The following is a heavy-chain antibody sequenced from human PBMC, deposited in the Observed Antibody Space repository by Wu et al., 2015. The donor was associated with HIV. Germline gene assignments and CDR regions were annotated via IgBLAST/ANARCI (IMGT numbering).Heavy chain of an antibody. CDR1: GYTFTSYD. CDR3: ARGCNYYGSGSYVGFDY. V-gene: IGHV1-8*01. Sequence: QVQLVQSGAEVKKPGASVKVSCKASGYTFTSYDINWVRQATGQGLEWMGWMNPNSGNAGYAQKFQGRVTMTRNTSISTAYMELSSLRSEDTAVYYCARGCNYYGSGSYVGFDYWGQGTLVTVSS. D-gene: IGHD3-10*01. CDR2: MNPNSGNA. J-gene: IGHJ4*02.